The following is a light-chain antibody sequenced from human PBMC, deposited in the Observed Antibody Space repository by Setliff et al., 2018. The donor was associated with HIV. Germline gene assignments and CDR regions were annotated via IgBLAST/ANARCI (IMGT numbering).Light chain of an antibody. J-gene: IGLJ2*01. CDR1: SSDVGGYNY. Sequence: QSALTQPRSVSGSPGQSVTISCTGTSSDVGGYNYVSWYQQHTGKAPKLMIYDVSKWPSGVPDRFSGSKSGNTASLTISGLQAEDEADYYCCSYAGTYVVFGGGTKVTVL. CDR2: DVS. CDR3: CSYAGTYVV. V-gene: IGLV2-11*01.